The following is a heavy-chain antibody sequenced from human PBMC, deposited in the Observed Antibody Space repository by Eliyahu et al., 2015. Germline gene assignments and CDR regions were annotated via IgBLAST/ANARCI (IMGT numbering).Heavy chain of an antibody. D-gene: IGHD1-7*01. CDR1: GGSFSGYY. CDR3: AERSLELHVFNGMDV. V-gene: IGHV4-34*01. CDR2: INHCGST. J-gene: IGHJ6*02. Sequence: QVQLQQWGAGLLKPSETLSLTCAVYGGSFSGYYWSWIRQPPGKGLEWIGEINHCGSTNYHPSLKSRVTISVDTSKNQFSLKLSSVTAADTAVYYCAERSLELHVFNGMDVWGQGTTVTVSS.